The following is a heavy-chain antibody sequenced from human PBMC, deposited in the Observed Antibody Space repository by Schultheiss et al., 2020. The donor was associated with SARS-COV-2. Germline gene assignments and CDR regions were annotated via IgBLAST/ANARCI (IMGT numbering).Heavy chain of an antibody. J-gene: IGHJ4*02. CDR1: GYSISSGSY. Sequence: SETLSLTCAVSGYSISSGSYWSWIRQPPGKGLEWIGEINYSGSTNYDPSLKSRVTISADTSKNQFSLTLTSVTAADTAVYYCARLEVGLDYWGQGTLVTVSS. V-gene: IGHV4-38-2*01. CDR3: ARLEVGLDY. D-gene: IGHD2-15*01. CDR2: INYSGST.